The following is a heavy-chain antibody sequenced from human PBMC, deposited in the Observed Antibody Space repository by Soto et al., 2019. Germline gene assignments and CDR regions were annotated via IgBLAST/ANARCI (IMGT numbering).Heavy chain of an antibody. CDR2: IYHSGST. J-gene: IGHJ4*02. V-gene: IGHV4-38-2*02. Sequence: SETLSLTCTVSGYSISSGYYWGWIRPPPGKGLEWIGSIYHSGSTYYNPSLKSRVTISVDTSKNQFSLKLSSVTAADTAVYYCARDRGIAVAGDFDYWGQGTLVTVSS. CDR1: GYSISSGYY. D-gene: IGHD6-19*01. CDR3: ARDRGIAVAGDFDY.